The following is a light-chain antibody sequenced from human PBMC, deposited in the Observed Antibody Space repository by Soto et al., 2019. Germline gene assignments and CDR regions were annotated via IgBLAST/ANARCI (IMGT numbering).Light chain of an antibody. CDR2: AAS. J-gene: IGKJ5*01. Sequence: DIQMTQSPSSLSASVGDRVTITCRASQSISIYLNWYQQKPGKAPNLLIYAASSLQSGVPSRFSGSGSGTDFTFTISSLQPEDIATYYCQQYENLPITFGQGTRLEIK. V-gene: IGKV1-33*01. CDR3: QQYENLPIT. CDR1: QSISIY.